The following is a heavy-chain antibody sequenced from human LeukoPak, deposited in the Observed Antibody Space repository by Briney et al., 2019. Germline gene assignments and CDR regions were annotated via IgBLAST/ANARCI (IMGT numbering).Heavy chain of an antibody. CDR2: VYSSGST. J-gene: IGHJ4*02. CDR1: GFTFSSYA. V-gene: IGHV4-4*07. CDR3: TRISGNYGSYYLDY. D-gene: IGHD1-26*01. Sequence: PGGSLRLSCAASGFTFSSYAMSWVRQPAGKRLEWVGRVYSSGSTNYNPSLKSRVTMSVDTSKNQFSLKLSSVTAADTAVYYCTRISGNYGSYYLDYWGQGTLVTVSS.